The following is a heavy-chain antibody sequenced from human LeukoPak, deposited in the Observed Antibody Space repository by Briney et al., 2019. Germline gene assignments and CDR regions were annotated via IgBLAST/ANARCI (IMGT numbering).Heavy chain of an antibody. CDR2: ISGSGGST. CDR3: AKDPYSSSPFPNY. V-gene: IGHV3-23*01. J-gene: IGHJ4*02. CDR1: GFTFSSYA. D-gene: IGHD6-6*01. Sequence: GGSLRLSCAASGFTFSSYAMSWVRQAPGKGLEWVSDISGSGGSTYYADSVRGRFTLSRDNSKNTLYLQMNSLRAEDTAVYYCAKDPYSSSPFPNYWGQGTLVTVSS.